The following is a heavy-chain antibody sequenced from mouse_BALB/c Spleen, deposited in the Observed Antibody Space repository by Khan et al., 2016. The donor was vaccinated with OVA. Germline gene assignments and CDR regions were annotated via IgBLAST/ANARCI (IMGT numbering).Heavy chain of an antibody. D-gene: IGHD2-4*01. Sequence: VQLQQSRPGLVKPSQSLSLTCPVTGYSITSEFAWNWIRQFPGNKLDWMGYINYSGNTRYNPSLKSLISITRDTSRNQFFLQLNSVTTEDTATYYCARKDYYDYDPFPYWGQGTLVTVSA. J-gene: IGHJ3*01. CDR3: ARKDYYDYDPFPY. CDR2: INYSGNT. CDR1: GYSITSEFA. V-gene: IGHV3-2*02.